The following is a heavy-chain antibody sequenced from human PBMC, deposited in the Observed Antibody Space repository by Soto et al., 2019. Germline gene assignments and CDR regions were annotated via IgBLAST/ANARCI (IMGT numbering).Heavy chain of an antibody. J-gene: IGHJ5*02. Sequence: SVKVSCKASGDTSGRFTINWVRQAPGQGLEWMGGIKPISDITNYAQRFQGRVTFTADASTSTVYLELSSLRSEDTAMYYCARDPSTINKLIGVWFDPWGQGTLVTVSS. D-gene: IGHD4-4*01. CDR2: IKPISDIT. CDR1: GDTSGRFT. CDR3: ARDPSTINKLIGVWFDP. V-gene: IGHV1-69*13.